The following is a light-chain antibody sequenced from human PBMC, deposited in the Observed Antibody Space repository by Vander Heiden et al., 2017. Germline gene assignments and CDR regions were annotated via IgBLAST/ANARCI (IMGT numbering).Light chain of an antibody. V-gene: IGLV2-14*03. CDR3: TSYTTKGTVL. CDR1: SSDVGGYNY. J-gene: IGLJ2*01. Sequence: QSAMTQPASVSATPGQPITTSCTGTSSDVGGYNYVSWYQHYPGKAAQVIIYDVSSRPSGVSGRFSGSKSGNTASLTISGLQAEDEADYYCTSYTTKGTVLFGGGTRLTVL. CDR2: DVS.